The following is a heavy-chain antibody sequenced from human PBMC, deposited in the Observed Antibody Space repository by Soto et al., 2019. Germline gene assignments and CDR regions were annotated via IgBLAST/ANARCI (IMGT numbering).Heavy chain of an antibody. D-gene: IGHD3-10*01. J-gene: IGHJ5*02. CDR2: IYYSGNT. CDR1: GGSISSSSYY. CDR3: ARPQGSTSTYHWFDP. Sequence: QLQLQESGPGLVKPSETLSLTCTVSGGSISSSSYYWGWIRQPPGKGLEWIGSIYYSGNTYYNASLKSRVTISVDTSKNQFSLKLTSVTAADTAVYYCARPQGSTSTYHWFDPWGQGTLVTVSS. V-gene: IGHV4-39*01.